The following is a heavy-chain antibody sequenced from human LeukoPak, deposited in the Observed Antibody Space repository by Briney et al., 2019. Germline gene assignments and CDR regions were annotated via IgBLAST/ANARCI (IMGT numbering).Heavy chain of an antibody. D-gene: IGHD1-26*01. CDR1: GDSVSSNSAA. CDR3: AREDDSGNINNGWFDP. V-gene: IGHV6-1*01. J-gene: IGHJ5*02. Sequence: SQTLSLTCAISGDSVSSNSAAWNWIRQSPSRGLEWLGRTYYRSKWYNDYAVSVKSQITINPDTSKNHFSLQLNSVTPEDTAVYYCAREDDSGNINNGWFDPWGQGTLVTVSS. CDR2: TYYRSKWYN.